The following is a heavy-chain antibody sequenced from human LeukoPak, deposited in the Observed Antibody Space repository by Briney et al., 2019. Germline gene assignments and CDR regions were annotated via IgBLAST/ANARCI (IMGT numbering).Heavy chain of an antibody. CDR2: FDPEDGET. Sequence: GASVKVSCKASGGTFSSYAISWVRQAPGQGLEWMGGFDPEDGETIYAQKFQGRVTMTEDTSTDTAYMELSSLRSEDTAVYYCATILRYCSSTSCYSRGARNWFDPWGQGTLVTVSS. CDR3: ATILRYCSSTSCYSRGARNWFDP. CDR1: GGTFSSYA. D-gene: IGHD2-2*01. J-gene: IGHJ5*02. V-gene: IGHV1-24*01.